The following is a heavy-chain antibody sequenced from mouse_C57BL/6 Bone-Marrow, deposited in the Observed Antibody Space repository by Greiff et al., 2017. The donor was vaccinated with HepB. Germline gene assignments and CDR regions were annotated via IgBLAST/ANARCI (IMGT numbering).Heavy chain of an antibody. CDR2: IYPGDGDT. CDR1: GYAFSSSW. CDR3: ARRGSPNFDY. Sequence: VQLQQSGPELVKPGASVKISCKASGYAFSSSWMNWVKQRPGKGLEWIGRIYPGDGDTNYNGKFKGKATLTADKSSSTAYMQLSSLTSEDSAVYFCARRGSPNFDYWGQGTTLTVSS. D-gene: IGHD1-3*01. J-gene: IGHJ2*01. V-gene: IGHV1-82*01.